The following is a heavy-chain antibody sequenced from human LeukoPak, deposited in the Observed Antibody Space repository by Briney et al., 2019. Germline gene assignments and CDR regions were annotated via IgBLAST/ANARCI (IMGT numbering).Heavy chain of an antibody. CDR3: ASEDVDTGDF. CDR2: ISHDGTNK. V-gene: IGHV3-30*14. Sequence: GMSLRLSCAASGFSFSNSGFHWVRQSPAKGLEWLAFISHDGTNKYYSDSVEGRFTVSRHNSLNTVYLQMNTLRPEDTSIYYCASEDVDTGDFWGQGTLVTLSS. CDR1: GFSFSNSG. J-gene: IGHJ4*02. D-gene: IGHD5-18*01.